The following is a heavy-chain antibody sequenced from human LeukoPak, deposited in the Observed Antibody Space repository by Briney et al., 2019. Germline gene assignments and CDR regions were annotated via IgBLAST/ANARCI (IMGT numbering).Heavy chain of an antibody. CDR3: VTAESGNFAPL. V-gene: IGHV3-15*01. CDR1: GFAFSSYE. D-gene: IGHD1-26*01. J-gene: IGHJ4*02. Sequence: GGSLRLSCASSGFAFSSYEMNWVRQAPGKGLEWVGRIKSKTDGGTTDYAAPVKGRFTISRDDSKNTLYLQMNSLKTEDTAMYYCVTAESGNFAPLWGQGTLVTVSS. CDR2: IKSKTDGGTT.